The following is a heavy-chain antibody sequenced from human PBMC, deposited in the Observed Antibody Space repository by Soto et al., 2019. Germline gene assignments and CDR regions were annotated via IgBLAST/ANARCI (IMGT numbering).Heavy chain of an antibody. CDR3: AREGHGDYAAVDY. D-gene: IGHD4-17*01. V-gene: IGHV4-31*03. J-gene: IGHJ4*02. CDR1: GGSISSGGYY. CDR2: IYYSGST. Sequence: QVQLQESGPGLVKPSQTLSLTCTVSGGSISSGGYYWSWIRQHPGKGLEWIGYIYYSGSTYYNPSLKRRVTISVDTSKSQFSLKLSSVTAADTAVYYCAREGHGDYAAVDYWGQGTLVTVSS.